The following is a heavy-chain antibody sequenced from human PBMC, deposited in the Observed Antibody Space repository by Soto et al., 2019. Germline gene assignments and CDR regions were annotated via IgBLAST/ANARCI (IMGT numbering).Heavy chain of an antibody. V-gene: IGHV1-69*01. J-gene: IGHJ6*02. CDR1: GGIFSSYA. CDR2: IIPVFARA. CDR3: ARAVGLPTLVGNTYYYYAMDV. Sequence: QVQLVQSGAEVRKPGSSLKVSCKASGGIFSSYALSWVRQAPGQGLEWMGGIIPVFARADYAQRFQGRLTITADESTSTAYMELTSLRSEDTAVYYCARAVGLPTLVGNTYYYYAMDVWGLGSTVTVSS.